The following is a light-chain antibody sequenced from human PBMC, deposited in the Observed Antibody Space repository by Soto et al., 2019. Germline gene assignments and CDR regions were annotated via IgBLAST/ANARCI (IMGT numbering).Light chain of an antibody. CDR2: AAS. CDR3: QQSYSTPPT. CDR1: QSIISY. Sequence: DIQMTQSPSSLSASVGVIATITCRASQSIISYLNWYQQKPGKAPKLLLYAASSLESGVPSRFSGSGSGTDFTLTISSLQPEDFATDYCQQSYSTPPTFGQGTKLEIK. J-gene: IGKJ2*01. V-gene: IGKV1-39*01.